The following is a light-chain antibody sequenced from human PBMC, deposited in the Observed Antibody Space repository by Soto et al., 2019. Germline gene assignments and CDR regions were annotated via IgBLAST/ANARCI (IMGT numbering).Light chain of an antibody. CDR2: INYDGTH. Sequence: QLVLTQSPSASASLGASVKLTCTLSSGYSTYAIAWHQQQSEKGPRFLMKINYDGTHSKGDGFFDRFSGSSSGAERHLTISXLXXXXEADYYCQSLGTGIQVFGGGTKLTVL. V-gene: IGLV4-69*01. J-gene: IGLJ3*02. CDR1: SGYSTYA. CDR3: QSLGTGIQV.